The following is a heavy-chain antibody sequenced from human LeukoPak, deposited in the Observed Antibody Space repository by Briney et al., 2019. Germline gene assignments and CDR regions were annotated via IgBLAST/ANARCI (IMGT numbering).Heavy chain of an antibody. Sequence: GGSLRLSCAASGFTFSSYGMHWVRQAPGKGLEWVAFIRYDGSNKYYADSVKGRFTISRDNSKNTLYLQMNSLRAEDTAVYYCAKDHTASVTSPDYWGQGTLVTVSS. CDR3: AKDHTASVTSPDY. D-gene: IGHD5-18*01. V-gene: IGHV3-30*02. J-gene: IGHJ4*02. CDR1: GFTFSSYG. CDR2: IRYDGSNK.